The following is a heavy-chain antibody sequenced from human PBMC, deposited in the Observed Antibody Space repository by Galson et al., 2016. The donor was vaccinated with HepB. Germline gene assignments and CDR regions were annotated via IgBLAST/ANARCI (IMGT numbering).Heavy chain of an antibody. CDR3: ARQEFVVVPVAMHFDY. V-gene: IGHV5-51*01. J-gene: IGHJ4*02. CDR2: IYPGDPDT. D-gene: IGHD2-2*01. Sequence: QSGAEVKKPGESLKISCKGSGYSFTSYWIAWVRQMPGKGLEWIGIIYPGDPDTRYSPSFQGQVTISADKTTNTAYLHGSSLKPSDSPMYYCARQEFVVVPVAMHFDYWGQGTLVTVSS. CDR1: GYSFTSYW.